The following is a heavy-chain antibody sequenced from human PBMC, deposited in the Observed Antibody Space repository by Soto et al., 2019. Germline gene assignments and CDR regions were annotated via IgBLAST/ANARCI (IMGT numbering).Heavy chain of an antibody. CDR2: INPNGGST. Sequence: QVQVVQSGAEVKKPGASVKVSCKTSGYTFTNYHVHWVRQAPGQGLEWMGAINPNGGSTTYAQHLPGRVTMTSDSSTSTVYMEMGSVRSDDSAVYYCALPKNTLGWYNFWGQGTLFTVS. J-gene: IGHJ4*02. D-gene: IGHD6-19*01. V-gene: IGHV1-46*01. CDR3: ALPKNTLGWYNF. CDR1: GYTFTNYH.